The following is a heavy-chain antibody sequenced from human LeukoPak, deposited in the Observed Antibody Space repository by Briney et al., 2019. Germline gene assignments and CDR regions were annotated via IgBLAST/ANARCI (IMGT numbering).Heavy chain of an antibody. CDR2: ISSSGSTI. CDR3: ARDYGDYYYYYYMDV. Sequence: GGSLRLSCAASGFTFSSYWMSWVRQAPGKGLEWVSYISSSGSTIYYADSVKGRFTISRDNAKNSLYLQMNSLRAEDTAVYYCARDYGDYYYYYYMDVWGKGTTVTISS. V-gene: IGHV3-48*04. J-gene: IGHJ6*03. D-gene: IGHD3-16*01. CDR1: GFTFSSYW.